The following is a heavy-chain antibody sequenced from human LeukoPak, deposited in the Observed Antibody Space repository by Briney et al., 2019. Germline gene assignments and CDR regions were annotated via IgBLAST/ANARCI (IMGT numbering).Heavy chain of an antibody. CDR1: GGTFSSYA. CDR2: IIPIFGTA. Sequence: SVKVSCKASGGTFSSYAISWVRQAPGQGLEWMGGIIPIFGTANYAQKFQGRVTITADESTSTAYMELSSLRSEDTAVYYCARGIQVATVTSPFDYWGQGTLVTVSS. V-gene: IGHV1-69*13. J-gene: IGHJ4*02. D-gene: IGHD4-11*01. CDR3: ARGIQVATVTSPFDY.